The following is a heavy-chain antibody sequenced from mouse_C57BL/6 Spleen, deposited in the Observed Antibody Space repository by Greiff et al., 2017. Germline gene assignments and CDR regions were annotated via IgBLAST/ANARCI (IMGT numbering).Heavy chain of an antibody. V-gene: IGHV1-4*01. Sequence: QVQLQQSGAELARPGASVKMSCKASGYTFTNYTMHWVKQRPGQGLEWIGYINPSSGYTKYNQKFKDKATLTADKSSSTAYMQLSSLTSEDSAVYYCARGYYSNPFDYWGQGTTLTVSS. CDR2: INPSSGYT. CDR3: ARGYYSNPFDY. J-gene: IGHJ2*01. D-gene: IGHD2-5*01. CDR1: GYTFTNYT.